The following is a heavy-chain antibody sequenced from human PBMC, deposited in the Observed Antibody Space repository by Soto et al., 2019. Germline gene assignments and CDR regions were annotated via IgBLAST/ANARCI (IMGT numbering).Heavy chain of an antibody. D-gene: IGHD3-3*01. CDR1: GFTFSSYG. J-gene: IGHJ4*02. Sequence: GGSLRLSCAASGFTFSSYGMHWVRQAPGKGLEWVAVISYDGSNKYYADSVKGRFTISRDNSKNTLYLQMNSLRAEDTAVYYCAKDPLSYDFWSGYPPDYWGQGTLVTVSS. V-gene: IGHV3-30*18. CDR3: AKDPLSYDFWSGYPPDY. CDR2: ISYDGSNK.